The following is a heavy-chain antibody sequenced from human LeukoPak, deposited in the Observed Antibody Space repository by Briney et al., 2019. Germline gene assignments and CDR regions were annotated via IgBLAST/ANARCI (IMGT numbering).Heavy chain of an antibody. J-gene: IGHJ6*03. CDR2: IYYSGST. V-gene: IGHV4-59*01. Sequence: SETLSLTCTVSGGSISSYYWSWIRQPPGKGLEWIGYIYYSGSTNYNPSLKSRVTISVDTSKNQFSLKLSSVTAADTAVYYCARVGPYYYYMDVRGKGTTVTVSS. CDR3: ARVGPYYYYMDV. CDR1: GGSISSYY.